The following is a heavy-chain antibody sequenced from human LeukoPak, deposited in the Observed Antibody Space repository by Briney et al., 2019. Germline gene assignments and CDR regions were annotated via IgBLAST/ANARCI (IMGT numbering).Heavy chain of an antibody. J-gene: IGHJ3*02. Sequence: SQTLSLTCTVSGGSISSGSYYWSWIRQPAGKGLEWIGRIYTSGSTNYNPSLKSRVTISVDTSKNQFSLKLSSVTAADTAVYYCAREYRTYYYGSGSYGGAFDIWGQGTMVTVSS. D-gene: IGHD3-10*01. CDR2: IYTSGST. CDR3: AREYRTYYYGSGSYGGAFDI. CDR1: GGSISSGSYY. V-gene: IGHV4-61*02.